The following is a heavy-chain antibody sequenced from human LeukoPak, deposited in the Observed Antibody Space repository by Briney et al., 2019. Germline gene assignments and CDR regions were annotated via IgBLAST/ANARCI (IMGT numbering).Heavy chain of an antibody. CDR1: GYTFTSYG. V-gene: IGHV1-18*01. Sequence: GASVKVSCKASGYTFTSYGISWVRQAPGQGLEWMGWINAYNGNTNYAQKLQGRVTMTTDTSTSTAYMELRSLRSDDTAVYYCARDPLPFRIVGATSIDYWGQGTLVTVSS. J-gene: IGHJ4*02. D-gene: IGHD1-26*01. CDR3: ARDPLPFRIVGATSIDY. CDR2: INAYNGNT.